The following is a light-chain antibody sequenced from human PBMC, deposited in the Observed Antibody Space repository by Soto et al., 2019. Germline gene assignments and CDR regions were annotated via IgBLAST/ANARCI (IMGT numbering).Light chain of an antibody. J-gene: IGLJ2*01. CDR1: RSNIGGNT. Sequence: QSVLTQPPSASGTPGQRVTISCSGRRSNIGGNTVNWYQQVPGTAPKLLIYENDKRPSGVPDRFSASKSGTSASLAISGLQSEDEADYYCASWDDSLTGYVIFGGGTQLTVL. V-gene: IGLV1-44*01. CDR3: ASWDDSLTGYVI. CDR2: END.